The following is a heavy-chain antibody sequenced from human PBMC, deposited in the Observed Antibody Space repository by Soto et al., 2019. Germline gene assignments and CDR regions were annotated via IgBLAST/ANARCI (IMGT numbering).Heavy chain of an antibody. Sequence: QVQLVESGGGLVKPGGSLRLSCAASGFTFSDYYMSWIRQAPGKGLEWVSYISSSGSTIYYADSVKGRFTISRDNAKNSLDLQMNSLRAEYTAVYYCARAVAGTSAYYYHFYYMDVWGKGTTVTVSS. CDR3: ARAVAGTSAYYYHFYYMDV. D-gene: IGHD6-19*01. V-gene: IGHV3-11*01. CDR2: ISSSGSTI. CDR1: GFTFSDYY. J-gene: IGHJ6*03.